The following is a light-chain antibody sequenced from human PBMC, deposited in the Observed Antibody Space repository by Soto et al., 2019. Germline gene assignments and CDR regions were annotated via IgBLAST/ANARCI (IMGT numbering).Light chain of an antibody. Sequence: DIQMTQSPSSLSASVGDRVTITCRASQSISNYLNWYQQKPGRAPKLLIYAASTLQSGVPSRFIGSGSGTDFTLTLSSLQPEDFATYYCQQIYSNPPMLTFGGGTKVEIK. CDR1: QSISNY. CDR2: AAS. V-gene: IGKV1-39*01. CDR3: QQIYSNPPMLT. J-gene: IGKJ4*01.